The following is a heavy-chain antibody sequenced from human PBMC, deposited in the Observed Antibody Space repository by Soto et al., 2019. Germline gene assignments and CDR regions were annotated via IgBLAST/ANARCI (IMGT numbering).Heavy chain of an antibody. Sequence: ASVKVSCKASGYTFISYGISWVRQAPGQGLEWMGWISAYNGNTKYAQKLQGRVTMTTDTSTRTAYMELRSLRSDDTAVYYCARAYDSSGYYPNWFDPWGQGTLVTVSS. CDR3: ARAYDSSGYYPNWFDP. CDR1: GYTFISYG. D-gene: IGHD3-22*01. J-gene: IGHJ5*02. CDR2: ISAYNGNT. V-gene: IGHV1-18*01.